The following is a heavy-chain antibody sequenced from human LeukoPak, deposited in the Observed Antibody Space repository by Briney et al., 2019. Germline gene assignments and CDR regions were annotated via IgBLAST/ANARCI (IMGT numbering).Heavy chain of an antibody. CDR2: ISSSSSYI. V-gene: IGHV3-21*01. CDR3: ARDGHCSSTSCYKNFDY. J-gene: IGHJ4*02. Sequence: KSGGSLRLSCAASGFTFSSYSMNWVRQAPGKGLEWVSSISSSSSYIYYADSVKGRFTISRDNAKNSLYLQMNSLRAEDTAVYHCARDGHCSSTSCYKNFDYWGQGTLVTVSS. D-gene: IGHD2-2*02. CDR1: GFTFSSYS.